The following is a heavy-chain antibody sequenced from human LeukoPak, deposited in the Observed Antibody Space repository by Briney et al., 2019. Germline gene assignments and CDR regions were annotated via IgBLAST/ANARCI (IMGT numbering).Heavy chain of an antibody. J-gene: IGHJ5*02. V-gene: IGHV5-51*01. CDR3: ARSPHEGMVVADEHHNWFDP. CDR1: GYSFTSYW. CDR2: IYPGDSDT. Sequence: GESLKISCKGSGYSFTSYWIGWVRQMPGKGLEWMGIIYPGDSDTRYSPSFQGQVTISADKSISTAYLQWSSLKASDTAMYYCARSPHEGMVVADEHHNWFDPWGQGTLVTVSS. D-gene: IGHD3-22*01.